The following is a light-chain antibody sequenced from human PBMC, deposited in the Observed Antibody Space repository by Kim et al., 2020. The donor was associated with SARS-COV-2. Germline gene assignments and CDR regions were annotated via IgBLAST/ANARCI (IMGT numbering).Light chain of an antibody. V-gene: IGLV1-44*01. CDR2: SNN. CDR3: AAWDDSLNGWV. CDR1: SSNIGSNT. Sequence: ELTQPPSASGTPGQRVTISCSGSSSNIGSNTVNWYQQLPGTAPKLLIYSNNQRPSGVPDRFSGSKSGTSASLAISGLQSEDEADYYCAAWDDSLNGWVFGGGTQLDRP. J-gene: IGLJ3*02.